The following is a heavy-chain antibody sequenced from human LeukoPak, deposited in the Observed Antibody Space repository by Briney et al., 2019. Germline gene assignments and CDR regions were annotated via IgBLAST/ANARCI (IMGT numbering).Heavy chain of an antibody. CDR2: IYYSGST. CDR1: GGSIGSTTYY. D-gene: IGHD1-26*01. V-gene: IGHV4-39*01. Sequence: SXXLSLTCTVSGGSIGSTTYYWGWIRQPPGKGLECIGSIYYSGSTYYNPSLKSRVTISLDTSKNQFSLKLSSVTAADTAVYYCARHKQSGTYYDAFDIWGQGTMVTVSS. CDR3: ARHKQSGTYYDAFDI. J-gene: IGHJ3*02.